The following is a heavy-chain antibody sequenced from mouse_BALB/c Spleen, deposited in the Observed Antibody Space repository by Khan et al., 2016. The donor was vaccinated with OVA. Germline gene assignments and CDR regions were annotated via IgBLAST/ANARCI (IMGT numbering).Heavy chain of an antibody. CDR1: GYTFINYW. D-gene: IGHD1-1*01. CDR2: INPSTAYT. J-gene: IGHJ2*01. CDR3: ARRGLRWDFDY. V-gene: IGHV1-7*01. Sequence: QVQLQQSGAELAKPGASVKMSCKASGYTFINYWILWVKQRPGQGLEWIGYINPSTAYTEYNQNFKDKATLTADKSSSTAYMQLSSLTSEDSVVYYCARRGLRWDFDYWGQGTTPTVSS.